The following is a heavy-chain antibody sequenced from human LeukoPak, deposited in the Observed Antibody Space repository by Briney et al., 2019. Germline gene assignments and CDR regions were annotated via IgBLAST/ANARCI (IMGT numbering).Heavy chain of an antibody. J-gene: IGHJ4*02. D-gene: IGHD3-10*01. CDR1: GFSFSGYA. CDR3: ATTFRGVIITRLDY. Sequence: GALRLSCAASGFSFSGYAMHWVRRTPGKGLEWVAVISHDEKNKFYAESVKGRFTISRDNSKNTLFLEMNSLRPEDTACYYCATTFRGVIITRLDYWGQGTLVTVSS. V-gene: IGHV3-30*04. CDR2: ISHDEKNK.